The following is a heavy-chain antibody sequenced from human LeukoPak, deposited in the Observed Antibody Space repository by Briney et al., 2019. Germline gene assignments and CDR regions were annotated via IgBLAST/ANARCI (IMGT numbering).Heavy chain of an antibody. CDR3: ARIGAFDI. J-gene: IGHJ3*02. CDR1: RIIFSGYG. CDR2: IRYDGSNK. D-gene: IGHD2-15*01. Sequence: GGSLRLSCAASRIIFSGYGMHWVRQAPGKGLEWVAFIRYDGSNKYYTDSVKGRFTISRDNSKNTVYLQMNSLRVEDTAVYYCARIGAFDIWGQGTMVTVSS. V-gene: IGHV3-30*02.